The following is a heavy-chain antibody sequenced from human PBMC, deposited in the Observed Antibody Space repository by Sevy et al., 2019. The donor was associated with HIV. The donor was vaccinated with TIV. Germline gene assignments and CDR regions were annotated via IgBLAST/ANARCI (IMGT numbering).Heavy chain of an antibody. Sequence: SETLSLTCTVSGGSISSYYWSWIRQPPGKGLEWIGYIYYSGSTNYNPSLKSRVTISVDTSKNQFSLKLSSVTAADTAVYYCGRLSGNYDFWSGYADAFDIWGQGTMVTVSS. D-gene: IGHD3-3*01. CDR3: GRLSGNYDFWSGYADAFDI. V-gene: IGHV4-59*01. CDR2: IYYSGST. CDR1: GGSISSYY. J-gene: IGHJ3*02.